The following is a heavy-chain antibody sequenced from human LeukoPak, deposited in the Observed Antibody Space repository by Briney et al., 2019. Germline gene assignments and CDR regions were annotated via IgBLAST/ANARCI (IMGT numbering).Heavy chain of an antibody. J-gene: IGHJ4*02. CDR1: GGSISSGDYY. V-gene: IGHV4-30-4*01. Sequence: SETLSLTCTVSGGSISSGDYYWSWIRQPPGKGLEWIGYIYYSGSTYYNPSLKSRVTISVDTSKNQFSLRLGSVTAADTAVYYCARVRNSGGFFEDWGQGTLVTVSS. CDR2: IYYSGST. CDR3: ARVRNSGGFFED. D-gene: IGHD4-23*01.